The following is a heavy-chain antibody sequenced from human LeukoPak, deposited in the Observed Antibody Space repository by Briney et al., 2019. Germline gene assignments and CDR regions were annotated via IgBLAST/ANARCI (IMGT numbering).Heavy chain of an antibody. CDR2: ISNGGANT. CDR1: GFTFSDYA. CDR3: AKPPNCGGDCYWFFDY. V-gene: IGHV3-23*01. J-gene: IGHJ4*02. Sequence: GGSLRLSCAASGFTFSDYAMSWVRQAPGKGLEWVSAISNGGANTYYADSVKGRFTISRDNSRNTLYLRMNSLRAEDTAVYYCAKPPNCGGDCYWFFDYWGQGTLVTVSS. D-gene: IGHD2-21*02.